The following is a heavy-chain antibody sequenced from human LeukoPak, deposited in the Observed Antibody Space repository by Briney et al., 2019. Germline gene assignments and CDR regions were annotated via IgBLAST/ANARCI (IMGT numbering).Heavy chain of an antibody. CDR1: GGSISSGGYS. Sequence: PSETLSLTCAVSGGSISSGGYSWSWIRQPPGKGLEWIGYIYHSGSTYYNPSLKSRVTISVDRSKNQFSLKLSSVTAADTAVYYCARDLSSWGQGTLDTVSS. CDR3: ARDLSS. CDR2: IYHSGST. J-gene: IGHJ4*02. V-gene: IGHV4-30-2*01.